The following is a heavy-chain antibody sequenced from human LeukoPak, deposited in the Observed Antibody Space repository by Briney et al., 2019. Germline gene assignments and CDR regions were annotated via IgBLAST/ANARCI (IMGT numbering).Heavy chain of an antibody. CDR1: GYTLTELS. J-gene: IGHJ4*02. CDR3: ARDLVDGVGAPGAY. Sequence: GASVKVSCKVSGYTLTELSMHWVRQAPGKGLEWMGGFDPEDGETIYAQKLQGRVTITTDTSTGTAYMELRSLRSDDTAVFYCARDLVDGVGAPGAYWGQGALVTVSS. CDR2: FDPEDGET. V-gene: IGHV1-24*01. D-gene: IGHD1-26*01.